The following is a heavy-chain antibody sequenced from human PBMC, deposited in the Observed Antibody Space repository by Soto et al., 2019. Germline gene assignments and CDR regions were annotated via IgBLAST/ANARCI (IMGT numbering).Heavy chain of an antibody. D-gene: IGHD3-10*01. CDR1: GGSISSGGYY. J-gene: IGHJ4*02. Sequence: QVQLQESGPGLVKPSQTLSLTCTVSGGSISSGGYYWSWIRQHPGKGLEWIGYIYYSGSTYYNPSLKSRVTIAVDTSKNQFSLKLSSVTAADTAVYYCARLTSGPVYFDYWGQGTLVTVSS. V-gene: IGHV4-31*03. CDR2: IYYSGST. CDR3: ARLTSGPVYFDY.